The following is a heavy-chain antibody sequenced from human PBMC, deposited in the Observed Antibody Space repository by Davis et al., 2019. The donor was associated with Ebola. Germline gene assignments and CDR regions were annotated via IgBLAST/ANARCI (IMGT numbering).Heavy chain of an antibody. J-gene: IGHJ6*04. CDR2: IYYSGST. CDR3: ARAKRDCTNGVCYYYYYGMDV. V-gene: IGHV4-59*01. Sequence: SETLPLTCTVSGGSISSYYWSWIRQPPGKGLEWIGYIYYSGSTNYNPSLKSRVTISVDTSKNQFSLKLSSVTAADTAVYYCARAKRDCTNGVCYYYYYGMDVWGKGTTVTVSS. CDR1: GGSISSYY. D-gene: IGHD2-8*01.